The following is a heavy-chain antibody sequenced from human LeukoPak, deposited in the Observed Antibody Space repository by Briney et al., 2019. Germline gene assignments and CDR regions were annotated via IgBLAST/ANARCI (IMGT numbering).Heavy chain of an antibody. CDR2: IYTSGST. Sequence: PLETLSLTCTVSGGSISSYYSSWIRQPAGKGPEWIGRIYTSGSTNYNPSLKSRVTMSVDTSKNQFSLKLSSVTAVDTAVYYCARGGRRDGYNLRFDPWGQGTLVTVSS. V-gene: IGHV4-4*07. J-gene: IGHJ5*02. CDR1: GGSISSYY. D-gene: IGHD5-24*01. CDR3: ARGGRRDGYNLRFDP.